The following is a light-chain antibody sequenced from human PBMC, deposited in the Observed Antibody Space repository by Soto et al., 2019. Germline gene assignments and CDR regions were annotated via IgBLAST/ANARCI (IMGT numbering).Light chain of an antibody. CDR1: QDIRTF. Sequence: DIQMTQSPTSLSASVGDRVTITCRASQDIRTFVAWYQQKPGKAPKLLIYAASTLQSGVPSRFSGSGSGTDFTLTINSLQPEDVATYSWQKYRSVTVFGTGTKVEIK. CDR3: QKYRSVTV. V-gene: IGKV1-27*01. J-gene: IGKJ3*01. CDR2: AAS.